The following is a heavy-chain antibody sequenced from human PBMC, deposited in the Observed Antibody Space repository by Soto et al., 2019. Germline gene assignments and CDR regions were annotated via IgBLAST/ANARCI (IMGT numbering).Heavy chain of an antibody. D-gene: IGHD3-10*01. CDR3: ARVNDTMVRGVITFFDY. CDR1: GFTFSDYY. CDR2: ISSSGSTI. J-gene: IGHJ4*02. V-gene: IGHV3-11*01. Sequence: GGSLRLSCAASGFTFSDYYMSWIRQAPGKGLEWVSYISSSGSTIYYADSVKGRFTISRDNAKNSLYLQMNSLRAEDTAVYYCARVNDTMVRGVITFFDYWGQGTLVTVSS.